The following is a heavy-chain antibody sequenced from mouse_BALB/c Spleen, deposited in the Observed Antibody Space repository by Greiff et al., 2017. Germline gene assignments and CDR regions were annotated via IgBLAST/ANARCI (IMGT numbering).Heavy chain of an antibody. J-gene: IGHJ2*01. Sequence: EVMLVESGAELVKPGASVKLSCTASGFNIKDTYMHWVKQRPEQGLEWIGRIDPANGNTKYDPKFQGKATITADTSSNTAYLQLSSLTSEDTAVYYCATGSSWDFDYWGQGTTLTVSS. D-gene: IGHD1-1*01. CDR3: ATGSSWDFDY. CDR1: GFNIKDTY. V-gene: IGHV14-3*02. CDR2: IDPANGNT.